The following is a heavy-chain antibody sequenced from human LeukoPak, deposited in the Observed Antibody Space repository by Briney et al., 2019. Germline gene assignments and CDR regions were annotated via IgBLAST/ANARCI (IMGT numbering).Heavy chain of an antibody. CDR1: GYTFTGYY. J-gene: IGHJ4*02. V-gene: IGHV1-2*02. D-gene: IGHD3-10*01. CDR2: INPNSGGT. Sequence: ASVKVSCKASGYTFTGYYMHWVRQAPGQGLEWMGWINPNSGGTNYAQKFQGRVTMTRGTSISTAYMELSRLRSDDTAVYYCARRYYYGSGNFDYWGQGTLVTVSS. CDR3: ARRYYYGSGNFDY.